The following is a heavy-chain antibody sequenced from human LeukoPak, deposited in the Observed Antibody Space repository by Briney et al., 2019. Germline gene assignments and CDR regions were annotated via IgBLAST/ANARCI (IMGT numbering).Heavy chain of an antibody. Sequence: GGSLRLSCAASGFTVSSNYMSWVRQAPGKGLEWVSVIYSGGSTYYADSVKGRFTISRDNSKNTLYLQMNSLRAEDTAVYYCARGYYGDSLYGMDVWGQGTTVTVSS. CDR1: GFTVSSNY. CDR3: ARGYYGDSLYGMDV. J-gene: IGHJ6*02. D-gene: IGHD4-17*01. CDR2: IYSGGST. V-gene: IGHV3-53*01.